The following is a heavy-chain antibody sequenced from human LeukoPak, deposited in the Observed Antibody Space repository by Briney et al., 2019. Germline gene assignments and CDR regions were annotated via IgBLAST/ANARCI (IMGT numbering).Heavy chain of an antibody. V-gene: IGHV4-4*07. J-gene: IGHJ5*02. CDR2: IYTSGST. Sequence: PSETLSLTCTVSGGSISSYYRSWIRQPAGKGLEWIGRIYTSGSTNYNPSLKSRVTISVDKSKNQFSLKLSSVTAADTAVYYCARDRIVNSNYKGWFDPWGQGTLVTVSS. D-gene: IGHD4-11*01. CDR3: ARDRIVNSNYKGWFDP. CDR1: GGSISSYY.